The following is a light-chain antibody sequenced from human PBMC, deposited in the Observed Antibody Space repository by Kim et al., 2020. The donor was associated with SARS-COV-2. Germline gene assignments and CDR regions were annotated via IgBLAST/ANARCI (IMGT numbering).Light chain of an antibody. J-gene: IGLJ1*01. CDR1: KLGDKY. V-gene: IGLV3-1*01. CDR2: QDN. Sequence: SYELTQPPSVSVSPGQTASITCSGDKLGDKYACWYQQKPGQSPVLVIYQDNKRPSGIPERFSGSNSGNTATLTISGTHAMDEADYYCQAWDSSSYVFGTGTKVTVL. CDR3: QAWDSSSYV.